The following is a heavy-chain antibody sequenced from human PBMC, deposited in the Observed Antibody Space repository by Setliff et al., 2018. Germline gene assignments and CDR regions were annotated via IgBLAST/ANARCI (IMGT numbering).Heavy chain of an antibody. CDR3: ARQKSTGSGNNWFDP. Sequence: PGESLKISCKGSGFSFTDFWIGWVRQMPGKGLEWMGLIYAGDSDTRYNPSFQGRVTMSADKSINTAYLQWPSLKASDTAIYYCARQKSTGSGNNWFDPWGQGTLVTV. CDR2: IYAGDSDT. D-gene: IGHD3-10*01. CDR1: GFSFTDFW. V-gene: IGHV5-51*01. J-gene: IGHJ5*02.